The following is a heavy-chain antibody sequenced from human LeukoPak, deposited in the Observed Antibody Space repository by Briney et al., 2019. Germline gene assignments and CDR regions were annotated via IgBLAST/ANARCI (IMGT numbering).Heavy chain of an antibody. CDR3: ARVNSGDYEPLDY. Sequence: GGSLRLSCAASGFTFSRYSMNWVCQAPGKRVEWVSSISSSGTYIYYADSVKGRFTISRDNAKNSLYLQMNSLRAEDTAVYYCARVNSGDYEPLDYWGQGTLVTVSS. D-gene: IGHD4-17*01. CDR1: GFTFSRYS. CDR2: ISSSGTYI. V-gene: IGHV3-21*01. J-gene: IGHJ4*02.